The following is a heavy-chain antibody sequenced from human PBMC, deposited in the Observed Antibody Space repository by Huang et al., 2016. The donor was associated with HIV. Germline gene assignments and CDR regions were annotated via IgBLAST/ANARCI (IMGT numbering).Heavy chain of an antibody. CDR1: GGSFSGYS. CDR3: ARRYNSRRDY. D-gene: IGHD3-22*01. Sequence: QVQLEQWGAGLLKASETLSLTCAVYGGSFSGYSWNWLRQAPGKGLEWVGEINHIGNTNYNPARKSRFNMSVDTSKSQFSLYLTSLGAADTGTYFCARRYNSRRDYWGRGTLVTVHS. J-gene: IGHJ4*02. V-gene: IGHV4-34*02. CDR2: INHIGNT.